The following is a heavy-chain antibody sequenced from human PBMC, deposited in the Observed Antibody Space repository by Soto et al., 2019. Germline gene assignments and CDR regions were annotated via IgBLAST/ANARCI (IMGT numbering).Heavy chain of an antibody. J-gene: IGHJ4*02. CDR2: IKQDGSEK. CDR3: ARLITMVRGDIYYFDY. Sequence: GGSLRLSCAASGFTFSSYWMSWVRQAPGKGLEWVANIKQDGSEKYYVDSVKGRFTISRDNAKNSLYLQMNSLRAEDTAVYYCARLITMVRGDIYYFDYWGQGTLVTVSS. D-gene: IGHD3-10*01. CDR1: GFTFSSYW. V-gene: IGHV3-7*05.